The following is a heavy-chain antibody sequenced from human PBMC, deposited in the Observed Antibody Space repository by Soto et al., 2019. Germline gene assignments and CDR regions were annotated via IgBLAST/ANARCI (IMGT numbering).Heavy chain of an antibody. V-gene: IGHV3-30-3*01. J-gene: IGHJ4*02. CDR1: GFTFSSSA. CDR3: ARDKRDLRFLEWSYYFDY. CDR2: ISYDGSNK. Sequence: LSCAASGFTFSSSAMHWVRQAPGKGLEWVAVISYDGSNKYYADSVKGRFTISRDNSKNTLYLQMNSLRAEDTAVYYCARDKRDLRFLEWSYYFDYWGQGTLVTVS. D-gene: IGHD3-3*01.